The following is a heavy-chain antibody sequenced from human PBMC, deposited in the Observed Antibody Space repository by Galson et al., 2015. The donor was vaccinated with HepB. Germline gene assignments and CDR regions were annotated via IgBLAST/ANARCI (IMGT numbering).Heavy chain of an antibody. D-gene: IGHD3-22*01. V-gene: IGHV1-46*01. J-gene: IGHJ5*02. Sequence: SVKVSCKASGYTFTSYYMHWVRQAPGQGLEWMGIINPSGGSTSYAQKFQGRVTMTRDTSTSTVYMELSSLRSEDTAVYYCAREIESDSSCYYLGGFDPWGQGTLVTVSS. CDR1: GYTFTSYY. CDR3: AREIESDSSCYYLGGFDP. CDR2: INPSGGST.